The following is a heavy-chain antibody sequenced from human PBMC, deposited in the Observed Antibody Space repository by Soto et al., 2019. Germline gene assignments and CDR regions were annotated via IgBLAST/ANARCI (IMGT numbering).Heavy chain of an antibody. CDR1: GGSISSYY. Sequence: PSETLSLTCTVSGGSISSYYWSWIRQPPGKGLEWIGYIYYSGSTNYNPSLKSRVTISVDTSKNQFSLKLSSVTAADTAVYYCAGEFGTRKRWLQVWGQGTLVTVSS. V-gene: IGHV4-59*01. CDR3: AGEFGTRKRWLQV. CDR2: IYYSGST. J-gene: IGHJ4*02. D-gene: IGHD5-12*01.